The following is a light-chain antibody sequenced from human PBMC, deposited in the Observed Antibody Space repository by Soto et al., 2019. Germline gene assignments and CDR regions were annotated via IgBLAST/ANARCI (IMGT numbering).Light chain of an antibody. V-gene: IGKV3-15*01. J-gene: IGKJ1*01. CDR3: QQHNNWPPWT. CDR1: QSVSSN. Sequence: EIVMTQSPATLSVSPGERATLSCRASQSVSSNLAWYQQKPGQAPRLLMHGASTRATGIPDRFSGSGSGTEFTLTISSLQSEDFAVYYCQQHNNWPPWTLGQGTKVEIK. CDR2: GAS.